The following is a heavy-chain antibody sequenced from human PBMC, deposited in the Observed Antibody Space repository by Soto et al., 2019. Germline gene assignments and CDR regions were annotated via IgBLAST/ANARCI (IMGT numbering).Heavy chain of an antibody. J-gene: IGHJ4*02. D-gene: IGHD6-19*01. V-gene: IGHV4-30-2*01. Sequence: QLQLQESGSGLVKPSQTLSLTCAVSGGSISSGGYSWSWIRQPPGKGMEWIGYIYHSGSTYYNPSLKSRVTISVDRSKNQFSLELSSVTAADTAVYYCARWAGLGLFDYWGQGTLVTVSS. CDR1: GGSISSGGYS. CDR2: IYHSGST. CDR3: ARWAGLGLFDY.